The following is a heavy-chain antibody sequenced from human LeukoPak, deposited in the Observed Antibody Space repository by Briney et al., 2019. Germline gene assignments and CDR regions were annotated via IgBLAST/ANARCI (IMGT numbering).Heavy chain of an antibody. V-gene: IGHV4-34*01. J-gene: IGHJ4*02. CDR1: GGSFSGYY. Sequence: SETLSLTCAVYGGSFSGYYWSWIRQPPGKGLEWIGEINHSGSTNYNPSLKSRVTISVDTSKNQFSLKLSSVTAADTAVYYCARSTMVRGVMPGFDYWGQGTLVTVSS. CDR2: INHSGST. D-gene: IGHD3-10*01. CDR3: ARSTMVRGVMPGFDY.